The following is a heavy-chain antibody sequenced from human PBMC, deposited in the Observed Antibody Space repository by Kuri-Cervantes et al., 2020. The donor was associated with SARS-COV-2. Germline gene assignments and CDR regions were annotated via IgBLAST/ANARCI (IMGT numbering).Heavy chain of an antibody. CDR1: GDSISSYY. V-gene: IGHV4-59*01. CDR3: ARDILSSDSWSGYYRPPGRWFDP. CDR2: ISYSGNT. Sequence: ESLKISCTVSGDSISSYYWRWTRQPPGKGLEWVGYISYSGNTNYNPSLKSRVTISIDTATNRFSLKLRSVTAADTAVYYCARDILSSDSWSGYYRPPGRWFDPWGQGTLVTVSS. D-gene: IGHD3-3*01. J-gene: IGHJ5*02.